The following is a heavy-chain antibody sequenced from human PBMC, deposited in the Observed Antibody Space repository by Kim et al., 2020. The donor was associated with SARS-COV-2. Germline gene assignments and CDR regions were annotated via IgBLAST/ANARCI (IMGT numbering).Heavy chain of an antibody. V-gene: IGHV1-69*01. Sequence: YAQKFQGRVQITADESTSTAYMELSSLRSEDTAVYYCARRGGSSWYPLDYWGQGTLVTVSS. CDR3: ARRGGSSWYPLDY. D-gene: IGHD6-13*01. J-gene: IGHJ4*02.